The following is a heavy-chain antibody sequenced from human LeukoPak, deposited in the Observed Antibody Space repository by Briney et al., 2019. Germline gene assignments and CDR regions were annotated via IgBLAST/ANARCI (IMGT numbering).Heavy chain of an antibody. D-gene: IGHD1-1*01. CDR1: GDSITSYY. J-gene: IGHJ4*02. CDR2: IHHTGKY. Sequence: SETLSLTCTVSGDSITSYYWNWVRQSPEKGLEWIGYIHHTGKYYYNPSLKSRITMSVDTSKSQFFLKLSSVTAADTAVYYCAKWHERLLAFDSWGQGTLVTVSS. CDR3: AKWHERLLAFDS. V-gene: IGHV4-59*01.